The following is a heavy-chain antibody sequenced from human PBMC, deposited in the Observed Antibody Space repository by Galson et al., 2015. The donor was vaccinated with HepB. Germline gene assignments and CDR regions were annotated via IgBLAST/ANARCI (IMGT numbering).Heavy chain of an antibody. D-gene: IGHD3-10*01. Sequence: SLRLSCAASGSSFSSYTMNWVRQTPGKGLQWVSYISTNGATIHYADSVKGRFTIARDNAKNSLYLQMNSLRAEDTAVYYCARVKRGEWYSFYYYGMDVWGRGTTVTGSS. CDR3: ARVKRGEWYSFYYYGMDV. J-gene: IGHJ6*02. V-gene: IGHV3-48*04. CDR1: GSSFSSYT. CDR2: ISTNGATI.